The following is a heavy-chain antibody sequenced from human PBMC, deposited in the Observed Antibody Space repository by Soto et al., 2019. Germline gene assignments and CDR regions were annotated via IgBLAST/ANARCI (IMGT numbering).Heavy chain of an antibody. D-gene: IGHD2-8*01. Sequence: QVQLVESGGGVVQPGRSLRLSCAASGFTFSFFAMHWVRQAPGKGLEWVAVVSKDGSNTYYADSVKGRFTISRDNPKNTMYLQVNNLRAEDTAVYYCARDICWEIGVDAFDIWGQGTMVTVSS. J-gene: IGHJ3*02. CDR1: GFTFSFFA. CDR3: ARDICWEIGVDAFDI. CDR2: VSKDGSNT. V-gene: IGHV3-30-3*01.